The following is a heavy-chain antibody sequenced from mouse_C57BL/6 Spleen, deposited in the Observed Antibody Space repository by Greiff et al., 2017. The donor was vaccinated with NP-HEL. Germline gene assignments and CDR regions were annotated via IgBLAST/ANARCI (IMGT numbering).Heavy chain of an antibody. CDR1: GYTFTSYW. Sequence: QVQLQQPGAELVKPGASVKLSCKASGYTFTSYWMHWVKQRPGQGLEWIGMIHPNSGSTNYNEKFKSKATLTVDKSSSTAYTHLSSLTSEDSAVYDCARSTRTSFRDYWGQGATLTVSS. V-gene: IGHV1-64*01. CDR3: ARSTRTSFRDY. J-gene: IGHJ2*01. CDR2: IHPNSGST. D-gene: IGHD2-13*01.